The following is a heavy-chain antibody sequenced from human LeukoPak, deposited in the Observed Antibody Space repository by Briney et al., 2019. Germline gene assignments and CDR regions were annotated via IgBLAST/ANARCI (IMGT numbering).Heavy chain of an antibody. V-gene: IGHV4-34*01. CDR1: GGSFSGYY. D-gene: IGHD3-22*01. CDR2: INHSGST. Sequence: SETLSLICAVYGGSFSGYYWSWIRQPPGKGLEWIGEINHSGSTNYNPSLKSRVTISVDTSKNQFSLKLSSVTAADTAVYYCARGKRGKGLKTYYYDSSGYWPIDYWGQGTLVTVSS. J-gene: IGHJ4*02. CDR3: ARGKRGKGLKTYYYDSSGYWPIDY.